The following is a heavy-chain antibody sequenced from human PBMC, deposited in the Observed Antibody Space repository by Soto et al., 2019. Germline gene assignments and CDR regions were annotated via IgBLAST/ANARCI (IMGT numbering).Heavy chain of an antibody. D-gene: IGHD3-3*01. V-gene: IGHV1-18*01. CDR2: ISGFNGNT. CDR1: GYTFNFYG. CDR3: VRQYYDFWTDYPDFDY. Sequence: GASVKVSCKASGYTFNFYGITWVRQAPGQGLEWMGWISGFNGNTNYAADLQGRVTMTTDTSTSTAYMELRGLRSDDTAVYYCVRQYYDFWTDYPDFDYWGQGTLVTVSS. J-gene: IGHJ4*02.